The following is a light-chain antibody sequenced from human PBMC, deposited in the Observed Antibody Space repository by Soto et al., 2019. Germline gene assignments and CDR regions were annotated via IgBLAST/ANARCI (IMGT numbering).Light chain of an antibody. Sequence: QSALTQPRSVSRSPGQSVTISCTGTSSDVGGYNYVSWYQQHPGKAPKLMIYDVSKRPSGVPDRFSGSKSGNTASLTISGLQAEDEADYYCCSYAGSYTLYVFGTGTKLTVL. CDR2: DVS. J-gene: IGLJ1*01. V-gene: IGLV2-11*01. CDR3: CSYAGSYTLYV. CDR1: SSDVGGYNY.